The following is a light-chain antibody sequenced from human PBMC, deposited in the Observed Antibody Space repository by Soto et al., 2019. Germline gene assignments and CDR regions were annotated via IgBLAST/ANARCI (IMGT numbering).Light chain of an antibody. V-gene: IGKV3-20*01. CDR2: GAS. CDR1: QSVSSSY. Sequence: EIVLTQSPGTLSLSPGERATLSCRASQSVSSSYLAWYQQKPGQAPRLLIYGASSRATGIPDRFSGSGSGTDFTLTISRLEPEDFAVDYCQQYGSSPPLTFGQGTKLEIK. J-gene: IGKJ2*01. CDR3: QQYGSSPPLT.